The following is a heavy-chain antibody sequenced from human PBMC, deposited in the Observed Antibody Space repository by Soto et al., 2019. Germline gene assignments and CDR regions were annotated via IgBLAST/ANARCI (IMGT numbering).Heavy chain of an antibody. CDR2: ISYSGSS. CDR3: ARATPAGSADF. V-gene: IGHV4-31*03. J-gene: IGHJ4*02. D-gene: IGHD2-2*01. CDR1: GGSNIRDGYY. Sequence: QVQLQESGPGLVKPSQTLSLTCTVSGGSNIRDGYYWSWIRQHPGKGLEWIAYISYSGSSYSNPSLKSRVTISADTSKNQFSLRLTSVTAVDTAVYFCARATPAGSADFWGQGTLVTVSS.